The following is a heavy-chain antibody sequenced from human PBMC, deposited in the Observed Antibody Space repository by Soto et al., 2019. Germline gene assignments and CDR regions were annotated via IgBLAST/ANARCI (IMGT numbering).Heavy chain of an antibody. CDR2: IYYTGTT. V-gene: IGHV4-59*01. D-gene: IGHD3-10*01. Sequence: PSETLSLTCSVSGTSISGCYWTWIRQPPGKGLEWIGYIYYTGTTKYNPSLKSRVTISVDTSKNQFSLRLNSVTAADTAVYYCAREVSSFGSNHFDSWGQGALVTVSS. J-gene: IGHJ4*02. CDR1: GTSISGCY. CDR3: AREVSSFGSNHFDS.